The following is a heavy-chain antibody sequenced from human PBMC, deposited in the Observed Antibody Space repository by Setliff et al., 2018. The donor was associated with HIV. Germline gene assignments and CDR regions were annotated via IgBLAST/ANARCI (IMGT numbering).Heavy chain of an antibody. CDR1: GYSFSDYW. D-gene: IGHD3-10*01. J-gene: IGHJ4*02. CDR3: VRSGGFGELYGF. CDR2: TYPGDSDT. Sequence: GESLKISCKASGYSFSDYWIGWVRQMPGKGLEWMGVTYPGDSDTGHSPSFQGQVTISADKSISTAYLQWSSLKASDTAIYYCVRSGGFGELYGFWGQGTLVTV. V-gene: IGHV5-51*01.